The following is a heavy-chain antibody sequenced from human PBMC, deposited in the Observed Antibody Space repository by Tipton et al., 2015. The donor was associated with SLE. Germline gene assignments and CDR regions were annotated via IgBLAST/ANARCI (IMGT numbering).Heavy chain of an antibody. V-gene: IGHV4-59*12. Sequence: TLSLTCTVSGGSISSYYWSWIRQPPGKGLEWIGYIYYSGSTYYNPPLKSRVTISVDTSKNQFSLKLSSVTAADTAVYYCARFYYGMDVWGQGTTVTVSS. CDR1: GGSISSYY. CDR2: IYYSGST. J-gene: IGHJ6*02. CDR3: ARFYYGMDV.